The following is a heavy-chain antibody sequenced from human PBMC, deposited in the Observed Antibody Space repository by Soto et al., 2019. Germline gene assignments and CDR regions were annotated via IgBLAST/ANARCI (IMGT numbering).Heavy chain of an antibody. D-gene: IGHD2-21*01. V-gene: IGHV3-23*01. CDR1: GFTFSSYA. CDR2: ISGSGGST. J-gene: IGHJ6*02. CDR3: AKSESGCGGTGYTTYYYYYHGMDV. Sequence: GGSLRLSCAASGFTFSSYAMSWVRQAPGKGLEWVSAISGSGGSTYYANSVKGRFTISRDNSKNTLYRQMNSLRAEDTAVYYCAKSESGCGGTGYTTYYYYYHGMDVWGQGTTVTVSS.